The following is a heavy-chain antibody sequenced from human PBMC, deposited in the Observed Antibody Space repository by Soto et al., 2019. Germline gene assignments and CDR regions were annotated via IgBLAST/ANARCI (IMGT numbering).Heavy chain of an antibody. D-gene: IGHD2-8*01. J-gene: IGHJ4*01. CDR1: GYSFTSSW. CDR2: IDPSDSYI. CDR3: ARHEPRKSGTNSY. Sequence: EVQLVQSGAEVKKPGESLRISCQGSGYSFTSSWITWVRQMPGKGLEWMGRIDPSDSYINYSPSFEGHVTISADKSINTAYLQWSSLKASDTAIYYCARHEPRKSGTNSYWGQGTLVTVSS. V-gene: IGHV5-10-1*03.